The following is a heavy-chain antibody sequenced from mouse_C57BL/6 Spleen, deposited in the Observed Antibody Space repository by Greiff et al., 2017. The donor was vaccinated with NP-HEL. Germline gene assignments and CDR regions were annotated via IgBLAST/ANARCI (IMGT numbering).Heavy chain of an antibody. CDR3: ARMGAQATPFAY. V-gene: IGHV1-52*01. Sequence: QVQLQQPGAELVRPGSSVKLSCKASGYTFTSYWMHWVKQRPIQGLEWIGNIDPSDSETHYNQKFKDKATLTVDKSSSTAYMQLRSLTSEDSAVYYCARMGAQATPFAYWGQGTLVTVSA. J-gene: IGHJ3*01. CDR2: IDPSDSET. CDR1: GYTFTSYW. D-gene: IGHD3-2*02.